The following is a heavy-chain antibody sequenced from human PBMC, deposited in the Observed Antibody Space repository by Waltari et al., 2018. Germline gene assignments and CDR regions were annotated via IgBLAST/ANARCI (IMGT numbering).Heavy chain of an antibody. CDR2: IYYSGST. Sequence: QVQLQESGPGLVKPSETLSLTCTVSGGSISSYYWSWIRQPPGKGLEWIGYIYYSGSTNYNPSLKSRVTISVDTSKNQFSLKLSSVTAADTAVYYCARDEAGYQLLSDYFDYWGQGTLVTVSS. J-gene: IGHJ4*02. V-gene: IGHV4-59*01. CDR3: ARDEAGYQLLSDYFDY. D-gene: IGHD2-2*01. CDR1: GGSISSYY.